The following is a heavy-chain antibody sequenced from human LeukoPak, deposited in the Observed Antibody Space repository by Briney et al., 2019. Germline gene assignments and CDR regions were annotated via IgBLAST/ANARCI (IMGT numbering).Heavy chain of an antibody. D-gene: IGHD3-10*01. J-gene: IGHJ6*02. Sequence: PGRSLRLSCAASGFSFNNYWMHWVRQAPGKGLVWVSRINTDASGTTYADSVKGRFSISSDNAKSTLYLQMNSLSAEDTAVYYCAREPIRDYSGKVRYHHYAMDVWGQGTTVTVSS. CDR2: INTDASGT. V-gene: IGHV3-74*01. CDR1: GFSFNNYW. CDR3: AREPIRDYSGKVRYHHYAMDV.